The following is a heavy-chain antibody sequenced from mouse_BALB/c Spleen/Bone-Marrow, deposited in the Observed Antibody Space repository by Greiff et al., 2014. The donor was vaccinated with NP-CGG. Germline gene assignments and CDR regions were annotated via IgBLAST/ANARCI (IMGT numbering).Heavy chain of an antibody. J-gene: IGHJ1*01. Sequence: EVQLQQSGAELVKPGASVKLSCTASGFNIKDNYMFWVKQRPEQGLEWIGRIDPANGNTKYDPKFQGKATITADTSSNTAYLQLSSLTSEDTAVYYFASRYASSYGTGSFDLRGAGPTVTGS. CDR2: IDPANGNT. D-gene: IGHD1-1*01. CDR3: ASRYASSYGTGSFDL. V-gene: IGHV14-3*02. CDR1: GFNIKDNY.